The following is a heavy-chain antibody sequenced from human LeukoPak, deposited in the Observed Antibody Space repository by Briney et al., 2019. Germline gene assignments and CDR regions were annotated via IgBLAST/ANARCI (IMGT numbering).Heavy chain of an antibody. CDR3: ARGHHYYDSSAYYY. Sequence: GGSLTRYCAAYGFTFISYWMHRVRQAPGQGRVWVSRINSDGSTTSHAASVKGRFTISRDTAKTTLYLQMNSPRAEDTAVYYCARGHHYYDSSAYYYWGQGTLVTVSS. CDR1: GFTFISYW. V-gene: IGHV3-74*01. J-gene: IGHJ4*02. D-gene: IGHD3-22*01. CDR2: INSDGSTT.